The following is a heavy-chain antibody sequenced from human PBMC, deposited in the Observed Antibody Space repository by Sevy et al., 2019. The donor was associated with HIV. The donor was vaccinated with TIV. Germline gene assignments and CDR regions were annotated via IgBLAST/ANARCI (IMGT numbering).Heavy chain of an antibody. Sequence: GGSLRLSCAASGFTFSSYAMSWVRQAPGKGLEWVSAISGSGGSTYYADSVKGRFTISRENSKNTLYLQMNSLRAEDTSVYYCEKDMYYYDSRGYWGTHYGMDVWGLGNTVHVYS. CDR3: EKDMYYYDSRGYWGTHYGMDV. CDR1: GFTFSSYA. D-gene: IGHD3-22*01. J-gene: IGHJ6*01. CDR2: ISGSGGST. V-gene: IGHV3-23*01.